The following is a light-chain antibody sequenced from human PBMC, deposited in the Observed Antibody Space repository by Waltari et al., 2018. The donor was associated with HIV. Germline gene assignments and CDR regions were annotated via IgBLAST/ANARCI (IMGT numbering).Light chain of an antibody. Sequence: DIQLTQSPSFLSVSVGDRVTITCRASQGISRYLAWYQQRAGKAPKVLIYTASTLQSGVPSRFSGSGSGTEFTLTISSLQPEDVATYYCQQFNSYPLTFGGGTKVEIK. J-gene: IGKJ4*01. V-gene: IGKV1-9*01. CDR3: QQFNSYPLT. CDR1: QGISRY. CDR2: TAS.